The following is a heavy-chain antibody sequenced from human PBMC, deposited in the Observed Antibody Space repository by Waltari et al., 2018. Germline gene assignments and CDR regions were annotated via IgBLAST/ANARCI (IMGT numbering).Heavy chain of an antibody. J-gene: IGHJ3*02. CDR1: GFTFDDYA. D-gene: IGHD1-26*01. CDR3: AKAQYSGSYRDAFDI. V-gene: IGHV3-43D*04. Sequence: EVQLVESGGVVVQPGGSLRLSCAASGFTFDDYAMHWVRQAPGKGLEWVSLISWDGCSTYYADSVKGRFTISRDNSKNSLYLQMNSLRAEDTALYYCAKAQYSGSYRDAFDIWGQGTMVTVSS. CDR2: ISWDGCST.